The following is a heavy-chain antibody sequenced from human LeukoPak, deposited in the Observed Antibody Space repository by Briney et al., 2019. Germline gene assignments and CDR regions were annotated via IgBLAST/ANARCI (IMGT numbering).Heavy chain of an antibody. D-gene: IGHD3-22*01. CDR3: AGLPAYYYDTSGFYFDY. V-gene: IGHV3-38-3*01. J-gene: IGHJ4*02. CDR2: ISVGST. Sequence: PGGSLRLSCAASGFTVSSNEMSWVRQAPGKGLEWVSSISVGSTYYADSRKGRFTISRDNSKNTLHLHINSLRAEDTAVYYCAGLPAYYYDTSGFYFDYWGQGTLVTVSS. CDR1: GFTVSSNE.